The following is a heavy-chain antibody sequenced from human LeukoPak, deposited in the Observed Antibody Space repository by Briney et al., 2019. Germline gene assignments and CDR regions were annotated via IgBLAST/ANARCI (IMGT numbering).Heavy chain of an antibody. V-gene: IGHV4-39*01. Sequence: NPSETLSLTCTASGGSISSGSYFWGWIRQPPGKGLEWIAMIYHSGSPYYNPSLKSRVTIFVDTSQNQFSLKLNSVTAADTAVYCCARRVSRPAVAGSNWFDPWGQGTLVIVSS. D-gene: IGHD6-19*01. CDR3: ARRVSRPAVAGSNWFDP. J-gene: IGHJ5*02. CDR1: GGSISSGSYF. CDR2: IYHSGSP.